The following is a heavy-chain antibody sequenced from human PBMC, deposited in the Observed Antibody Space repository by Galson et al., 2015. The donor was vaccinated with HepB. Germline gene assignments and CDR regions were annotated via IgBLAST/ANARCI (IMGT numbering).Heavy chain of an antibody. CDR3: ARAPWPGMTTVTTSYFDY. CDR1: GFTVSSNY. D-gene: IGHD4-17*01. V-gene: IGHV3-53*01. J-gene: IGHJ4*02. CDR2: IYSSGST. Sequence: SLRLSCAASGFTVSSNYMSWVRQAPGKGLEWVSVIYSSGSTYYADSVKGRFTISRDNSKNTLYLQMNSLRAEDTAVYYCARAPWPGMTTVTTSYFDYWGQGTLVTVSS.